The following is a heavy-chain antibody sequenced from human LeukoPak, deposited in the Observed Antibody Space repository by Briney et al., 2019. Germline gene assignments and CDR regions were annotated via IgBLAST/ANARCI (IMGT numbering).Heavy chain of an antibody. CDR1: GYSFTSYW. V-gene: IGHV5-51*01. Sequence: GGSLRLSCKGSGYSFTSYWISWVRQMPGKGLEWMGIIHPGDSNIRYSPSFQGQVTISADKSVSTAFLQWSSLKASDTAMYYCASADYDSSGYSYFDYWGQGTLVTVSS. J-gene: IGHJ4*02. CDR2: IHPGDSNI. CDR3: ASADYDSSGYSYFDY. D-gene: IGHD3-22*01.